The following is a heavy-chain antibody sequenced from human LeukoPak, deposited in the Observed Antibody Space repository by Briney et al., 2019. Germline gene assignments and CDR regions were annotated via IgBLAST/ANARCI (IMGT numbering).Heavy chain of an antibody. J-gene: IGHJ5*02. CDR3: ARDQDSSGWSQENWFDP. V-gene: IGHV3-30*03. CDR2: ISYDGSNK. D-gene: IGHD6-19*01. CDR1: GFIFSGYS. Sequence: PGGSLRLSCAASGFIFSGYSMNWVRQAPGKGLEWVAVISYDGSNKYYADSVKGRFTISRDNSKNTLYLQMNSLRAEDTAAYYCARDQDSSGWSQENWFDPWGQGTLVTVSS.